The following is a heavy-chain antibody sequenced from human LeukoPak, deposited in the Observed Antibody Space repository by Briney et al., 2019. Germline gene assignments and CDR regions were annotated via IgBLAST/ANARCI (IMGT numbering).Heavy chain of an antibody. V-gene: IGHV3-15*01. CDR1: GFTFSNAW. J-gene: IGHJ4*02. D-gene: IGHD4/OR15-4a*01. CDR2: IKSKTDGGTT. Sequence: GGSLRLSCAASGFTFSNAWMSWVRQAPGKGLERVGLIKSKTDGGTTDYAAPVKGRFTISRDDSKNTLYLQMNSLKTEDTAVYYCTRVLIWLTMRSDYWGQGTLVTVSS. CDR3: TRVLIWLTMRSDY.